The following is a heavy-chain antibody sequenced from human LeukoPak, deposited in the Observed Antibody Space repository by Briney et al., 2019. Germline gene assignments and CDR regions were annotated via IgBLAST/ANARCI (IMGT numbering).Heavy chain of an antibody. CDR2: IIPILGIA. CDR1: GGTFSSYA. D-gene: IGHD3-22*01. Sequence: SVKVSCKASGGTFSSYAISWVRQAHGQGPEWMGWIIPILGIANYAQKFQGRVTITADKSTSTAYMELSSLRSEDTAVYYCARGWSSGYYNWFDPWGQGTLATVSS. CDR3: ARGWSSGYYNWFDP. V-gene: IGHV1-69*10. J-gene: IGHJ5*02.